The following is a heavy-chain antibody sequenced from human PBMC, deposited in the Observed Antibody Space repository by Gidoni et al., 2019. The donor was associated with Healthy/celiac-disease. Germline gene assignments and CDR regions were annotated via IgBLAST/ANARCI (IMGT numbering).Heavy chain of an antibody. CDR3: AREGDIVVVPAAGPSYYYYGMDV. Sequence: QVQLQGSGPGLVRPAETPSLTGTVPGVSLTRSYWSWHRQPAGKGLEWLGRIYTSGSTNYNPSLKSRVTMSVDTSKNQSSLKLSSVTAADTAVYYCAREGDIVVVPAAGPSYYYYGMDVWGQGTTVTVSS. CDR2: IYTSGST. CDR1: GVSLTRSY. V-gene: IGHV4-4*07. D-gene: IGHD2-2*01. J-gene: IGHJ6*02.